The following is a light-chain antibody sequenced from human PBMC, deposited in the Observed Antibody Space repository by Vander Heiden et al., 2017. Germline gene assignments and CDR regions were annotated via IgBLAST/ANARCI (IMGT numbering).Light chain of an antibody. CDR2: ATS. Sequence: DIQMTQSPSSLSAAVGDRVTITCRASQSVGTYLNWYQQKPGKPPKLLSYATSTLQSGVPSRFRGGGSGTHLTLTISGLQPEDFATYYCQQSYSSQYSFGQGTRLEI. CDR1: QSVGTY. CDR3: QQSYSSQYS. V-gene: IGKV1-39*01. J-gene: IGKJ2*03.